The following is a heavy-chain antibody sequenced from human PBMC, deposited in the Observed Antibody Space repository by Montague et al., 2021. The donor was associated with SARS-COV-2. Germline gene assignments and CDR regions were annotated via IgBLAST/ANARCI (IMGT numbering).Heavy chain of an antibody. D-gene: IGHD3-3*01. CDR1: GGSFSTYY. V-gene: IGHV4-34*01. Sequence: SETLSLTCAVYGGSFSTYYWAWIRQSPGKGLEWIGNIDHSGNTNXNPSLKSRVSISVDTLSSQFSLYLTSVTAADAAVYYCARDQTVLEWIWYGMDVWGPGTTVTVSS. CDR3: ARDQTVLEWIWYGMDV. CDR2: IDHSGNT. J-gene: IGHJ6*02.